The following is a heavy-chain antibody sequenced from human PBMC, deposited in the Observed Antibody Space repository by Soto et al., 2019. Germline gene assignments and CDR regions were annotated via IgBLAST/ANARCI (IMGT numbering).Heavy chain of an antibody. D-gene: IGHD6-6*01. V-gene: IGHV1-2*02. J-gene: IGHJ6*02. CDR1: GYXXXXYX. CDR3: ARYWYSSSSRDLCSDYGMDV. Sequence: ASVKVSXXAXGYXXXXYXXHWVRQAPGQGLEWMGWINPNSGGTNYAQKFQGRVTMTRDTSISTAYMELGRLRSDDPAVYYCARYWYSSSSRDLCSDYGMDVWVEGSRVTV. CDR2: INPNSGGT.